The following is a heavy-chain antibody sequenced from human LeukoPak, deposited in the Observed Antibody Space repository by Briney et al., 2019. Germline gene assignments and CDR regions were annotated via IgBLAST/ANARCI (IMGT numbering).Heavy chain of an antibody. V-gene: IGHV1-69*06. D-gene: IGHD3-10*01. CDR3: ARGSWLGLYYYYYYMDV. Sequence: GASVKVSCKASGGTFSSYAISWVRQAPGQGLEWMGGIIPIFGTANYAQKFQGRVTITADKSTSAAYMELSSLRSEDTAVYYCARGSWLGLYYYYYYMDVWGKGTTVTVSS. CDR2: IIPIFGTA. CDR1: GGTFSSYA. J-gene: IGHJ6*03.